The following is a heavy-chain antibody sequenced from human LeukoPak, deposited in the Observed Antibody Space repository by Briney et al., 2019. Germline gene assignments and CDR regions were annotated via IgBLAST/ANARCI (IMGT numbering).Heavy chain of an antibody. Sequence: SETLSLTCTVPGGSINSTKYYCGWTRQPPGKGLEWIGNIYYSGRTYYNPSLKNRVTISVDTSKNQFSLMLSSVTAADAAVYYCARQWLVSPLFDYWGQGTLVTVSS. D-gene: IGHD6-19*01. CDR1: GGSINSTKYY. J-gene: IGHJ4*02. CDR2: IYYSGRT. CDR3: ARQWLVSPLFDY. V-gene: IGHV4-39*01.